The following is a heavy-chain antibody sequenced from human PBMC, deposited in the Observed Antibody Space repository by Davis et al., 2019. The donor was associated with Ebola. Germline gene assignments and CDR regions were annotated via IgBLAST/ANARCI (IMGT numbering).Heavy chain of an antibody. J-gene: IGHJ3*02. D-gene: IGHD3-10*01. CDR2: INPNSGGT. V-gene: IGHV1-2*02. Sequence: ASVKVSCKASGYTFTGYYMQWVRQAPGQGLEWMGWINPNSGGTNYAQKFQGRVTMTRDTSISTAYMELRSLRSDDTAVYYCARDRLPGGALGAFDIWGQGTVVTVSS. CDR1: GYTFTGYY. CDR3: ARDRLPGGALGAFDI.